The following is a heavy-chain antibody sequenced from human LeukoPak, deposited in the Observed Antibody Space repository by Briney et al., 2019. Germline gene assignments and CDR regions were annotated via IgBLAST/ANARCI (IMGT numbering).Heavy chain of an antibody. D-gene: IGHD6-13*01. CDR2: ISGSGGST. Sequence: TGGSLRLSCAASGFTFSSYAMSWVRQAPGKGLGWVSAISGSGGSTYYADSVKGRFTISRDNSKNTLYLQMNSLRAEDTAVYYCWAAAGTGYYYYGMDVWGQGTTVTVSS. CDR3: WAAAGTGYYYYGMDV. J-gene: IGHJ6*02. CDR1: GFTFSSYA. V-gene: IGHV3-23*01.